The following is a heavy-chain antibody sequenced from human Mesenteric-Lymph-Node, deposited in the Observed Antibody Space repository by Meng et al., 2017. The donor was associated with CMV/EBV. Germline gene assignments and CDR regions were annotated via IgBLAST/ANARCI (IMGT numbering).Heavy chain of an antibody. D-gene: IGHD5-18*01. CDR3: AKVGQAGRDTYYLDY. J-gene: IGHJ4*02. V-gene: IGHV3-30*02. Sequence: GGSLRLSCAASGFIFSTYVMHWVRQAPGKGLEWVAFIRYDGSNKYYADSVKGRFTISRDNSKNTLYLQMNSLRGEDTAVYYCAKVGQAGRDTYYLDYWGQGTLVTVSS. CDR2: IRYDGSNK. CDR1: GFIFSTYV.